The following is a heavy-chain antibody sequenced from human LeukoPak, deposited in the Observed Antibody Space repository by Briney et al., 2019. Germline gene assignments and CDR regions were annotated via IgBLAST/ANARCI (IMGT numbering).Heavy chain of an antibody. D-gene: IGHD2-15*01. CDR2: ISYDGSNK. V-gene: IGHV3-30*18. J-gene: IGHJ3*02. CDR3: AKGRSYCSGGSCYPDAFDI. CDR1: GFTLCSYG. Sequence: GRSLRHSCAASGFTLCSYGMHWVRHAPGKGLEWVAVISYDGSNKYYADSVKGRFTISRDNSKNTLYLQMNSLRAEDTAVYYCAKGRSYCSGGSCYPDAFDIWGQGTMVTVSS.